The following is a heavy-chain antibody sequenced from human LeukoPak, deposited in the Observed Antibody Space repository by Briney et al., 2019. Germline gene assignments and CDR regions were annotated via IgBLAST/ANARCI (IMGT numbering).Heavy chain of an antibody. Sequence: QPGGSLRLSCAASGFTFSSYSMNWVRQAPGKGLEWVSYISSSSSTIYYADSVKGRFTISRDNAKNSLYLQMNSLRAEDTAVYYCARERDCSSTSCYTHSYYYYMDVWGKGTTVTVSS. J-gene: IGHJ6*03. D-gene: IGHD2-2*02. V-gene: IGHV3-48*01. CDR2: ISSSSSTI. CDR3: ARERDCSSTSCYTHSYYYYMDV. CDR1: GFTFSSYS.